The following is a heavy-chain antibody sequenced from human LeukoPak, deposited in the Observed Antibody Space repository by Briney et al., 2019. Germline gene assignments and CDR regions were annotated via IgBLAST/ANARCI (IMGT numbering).Heavy chain of an antibody. V-gene: IGHV4-59*08. Sequence: SETLSLTCTVSGGSMSSYYWSWIRQPPGKGLEWIGYIYYSGSTNYSPSLKSRVTISVDTSKNQFSLKLSSVTAADTAVYYCATNEWSGYYFEYWGRGTLVPVSS. J-gene: IGHJ4*02. D-gene: IGHD3-3*01. CDR3: ATNEWSGYYFEY. CDR2: IYYSGST. CDR1: GGSMSSYY.